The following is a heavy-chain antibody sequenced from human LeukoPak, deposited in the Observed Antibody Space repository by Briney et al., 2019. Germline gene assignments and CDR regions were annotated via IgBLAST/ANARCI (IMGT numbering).Heavy chain of an antibody. V-gene: IGHV1-18*04. D-gene: IGHD2-2*01. CDR3: ARDLLGYCSSTSCPGWGY. J-gene: IGHJ4*02. CDR1: GYTFISYG. Sequence: ASVKVSCKASGYTFISYGISWVRQAPGQGLEWMGWISAYNGNTNYAQKLQGRVTMTTDTSTSTAYMELRSLRSDDTAVYYCARDLLGYCSSTSCPGWGYWGQGTLVTVSS. CDR2: ISAYNGNT.